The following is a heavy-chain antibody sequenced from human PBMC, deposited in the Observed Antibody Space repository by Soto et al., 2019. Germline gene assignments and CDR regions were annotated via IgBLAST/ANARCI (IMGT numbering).Heavy chain of an antibody. D-gene: IGHD5-18*01. J-gene: IGHJ4*02. CDR2: LKSYTDAGTT. Sequence: EVQLVESGGGLVEPGGSLRLSCAASGFTFTDAWMIWVRQAPGKGLEWVGRLKSYTDAGTTDYAAPVKGRFTVSRDDSKNTLYLHMNSLKTEDPAVYYGAKITRGNSCANYWGQGTLVTVSS. CDR1: GFTFTDAW. V-gene: IGHV3-15*07. CDR3: AKITRGNSCANY.